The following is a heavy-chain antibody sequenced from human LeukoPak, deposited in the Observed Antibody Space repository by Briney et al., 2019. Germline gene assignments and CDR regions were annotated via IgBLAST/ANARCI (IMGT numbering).Heavy chain of an antibody. V-gene: IGHV4-34*01. D-gene: IGHD4-17*01. CDR2: INHSGST. CDR3: AGRRGRYGEFDY. Sequence: SETLSLTCAVYGGSFSGYYWSWIRQPPGKGLEWIGEINHSGSTNYNPSLKSRVTRSVDTSKNQFSLKLSSVTAADTAVYYCAGRRGRYGEFDYWGQGTLVTVSS. CDR1: GGSFSGYY. J-gene: IGHJ4*02.